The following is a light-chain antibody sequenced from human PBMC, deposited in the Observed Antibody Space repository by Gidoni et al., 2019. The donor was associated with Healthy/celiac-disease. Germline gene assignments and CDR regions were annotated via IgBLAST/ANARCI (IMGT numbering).Light chain of an antibody. CDR1: SSDVGGYNY. Sequence: QSALTQPASVSGSPGQSITISCTATSSDVGGYNYVSWYQQHPGKAPKLMIYEVSNRPSGVPDRFSGSKSGNTASLTISGLQAEDEADYYCSSYTSSSTPPYVFGTGTKVTVL. V-gene: IGLV2-14*01. J-gene: IGLJ1*01. CDR3: SSYTSSSTPPYV. CDR2: EVS.